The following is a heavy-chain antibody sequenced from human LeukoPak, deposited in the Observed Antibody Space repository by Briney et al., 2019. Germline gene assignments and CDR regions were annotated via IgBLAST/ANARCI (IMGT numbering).Heavy chain of an antibody. CDR1: GGTFSSYA. CDR2: IIPIFGTA. D-gene: IGHD6-19*01. J-gene: IGHJ4*02. Sequence: ASVKVSCKASGGTFSSYAISWVRQAPGQGLEWMGGIIPIFGTANYAQKFQGRVTITADKSTSTAYMELSSLRSEDTAVYYCARDSSGWYHFDYWGQGTLVTVSS. V-gene: IGHV1-69*06. CDR3: ARDSSGWYHFDY.